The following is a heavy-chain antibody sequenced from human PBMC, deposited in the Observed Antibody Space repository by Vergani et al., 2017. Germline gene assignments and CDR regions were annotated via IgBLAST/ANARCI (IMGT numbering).Heavy chain of an antibody. CDR3: ARDSFLWFGEGIDY. D-gene: IGHD3-10*01. J-gene: IGHJ4*02. V-gene: IGHV3-9*01. CDR1: GFTFDDYA. CDR2: ISWNSGSI. Sequence: EVQLVESGGGLVQPGRSLRLSCAASGFTFDDYAMHWVRQAPGKGLEWVSGISWNSGSIGYADSVKGRFTISRDNAKNSLYLQMNSLRAEDTAVYYCARDSFLWFGEGIDYWGQGTLVTVSS.